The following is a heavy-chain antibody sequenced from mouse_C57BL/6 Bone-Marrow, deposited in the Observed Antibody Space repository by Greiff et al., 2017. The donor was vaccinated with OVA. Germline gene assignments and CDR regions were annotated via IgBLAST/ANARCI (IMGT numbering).Heavy chain of an antibody. CDR3: TRGYYFDY. J-gene: IGHJ2*01. CDR2: IDPTNDYT. CDR1: GYTFTSYT. Sequence: VKLMESGAELARPGASVKMSCKASGYTFTSYTIHWVKQRPGQGLEWIGYIDPTNDYTNYNQKFKGKATLTADNSSSTAYMQLSSLTSEDSAVYYCTRGYYFDYWGQGTTLTVSS. V-gene: IGHV1-4*01.